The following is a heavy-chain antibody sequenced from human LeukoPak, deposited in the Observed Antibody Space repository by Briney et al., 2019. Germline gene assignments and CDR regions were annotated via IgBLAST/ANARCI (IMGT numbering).Heavy chain of an antibody. CDR3: AGTTVAAGY. CDR2: IYYSGST. D-gene: IGHD4-17*01. V-gene: IGHV4-59*08. Sequence: SQTLSLTCTVSGGSISSYYWSWIRQPPGKGLEWIGYIYYSGSTNYNPSLKSRVTISVDTSKNQFSLKLSSVTAADTAVYYCAGTTVAAGYWGQGTLVTVSS. J-gene: IGHJ4*02. CDR1: GGSISSYY.